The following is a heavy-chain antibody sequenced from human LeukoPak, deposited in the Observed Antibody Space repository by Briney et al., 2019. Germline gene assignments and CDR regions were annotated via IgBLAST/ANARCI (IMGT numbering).Heavy chain of an antibody. D-gene: IGHD4-11*01. J-gene: IGHJ4*02. CDR1: GFTFSSCA. CDR3: AKVEDYSNYVGY. CDR2: ISGSGGST. Sequence: GGSLRLSCAASGFTFSSCAMSWVRQAPGKGLEWVSAISGSGGSTYYADSVKGRFTISRDNSKNTLYLQMNSLRAEDTAVYYCAKVEDYSNYVGYWGQGTLVTVSS. V-gene: IGHV3-23*01.